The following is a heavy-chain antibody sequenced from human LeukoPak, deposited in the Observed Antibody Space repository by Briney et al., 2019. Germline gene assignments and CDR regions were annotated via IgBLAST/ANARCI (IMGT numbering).Heavy chain of an antibody. Sequence: GGSLRLSCAASGFTFSSYAMHWVRQAPGKGLEWVAVISYDGSNKYYADSVKGRFTISRDNSKNTLYLQMNSLRAEDTAVYYCAKEIYDFWSGYYGDFDYWGQGTLVTVSS. V-gene: IGHV3-30-3*01. CDR2: ISYDGSNK. CDR3: AKEIYDFWSGYYGDFDY. J-gene: IGHJ4*02. D-gene: IGHD3-3*01. CDR1: GFTFSSYA.